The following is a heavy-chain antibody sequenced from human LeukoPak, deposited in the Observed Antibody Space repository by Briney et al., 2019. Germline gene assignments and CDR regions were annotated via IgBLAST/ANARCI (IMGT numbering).Heavy chain of an antibody. CDR1: GDSISSGSYY. CDR2: IYTTGST. V-gene: IGHV4-61*02. Sequence: SETLSLTCSVSGDSISSGSYYWSWLRQPAGKGLEWIGRIYTTGSTNYNPSLKSRVTISVDTSEHQFSLRLSSVTAADTAVYYCARGSLGREVSAFFKNWGQGILVTVSS. D-gene: IGHD5/OR15-5a*01. CDR3: ARGSLGREVSAFFKN. J-gene: IGHJ4*02.